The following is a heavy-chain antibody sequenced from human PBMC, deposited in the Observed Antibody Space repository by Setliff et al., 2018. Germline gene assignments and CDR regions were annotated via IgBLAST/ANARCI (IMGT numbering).Heavy chain of an antibody. J-gene: IGHJ5*02. D-gene: IGHD3-22*01. V-gene: IGHV4-38-2*01. CDR3: ARTNYYDSSTYFNWFDP. Sequence: SETLSLTCAVSGYSISSGYYWGWIRQPPGKGLEWIGSIYHNGSTYYNPSLKSRVTMSVDTSKNQFSLKLSSVTAADTAVYYCARTNYYDSSTYFNWFDPWGQGTLVTVSS. CDR1: GYSISSGYY. CDR2: IYHNGST.